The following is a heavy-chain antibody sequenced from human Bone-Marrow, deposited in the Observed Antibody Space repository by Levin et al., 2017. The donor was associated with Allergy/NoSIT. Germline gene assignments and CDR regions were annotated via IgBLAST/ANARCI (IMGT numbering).Heavy chain of an antibody. V-gene: IGHV4-61*01. D-gene: IGHD5-18*01. CDR2: ISNIGRT. Sequence: SQTLSLTCTVSGGYVRSGSYYWSWIRQPPGKGLEWIGYISNIGRTNYNPSLRSRVTISEDTSKHQFSLKLNSVTAADTAVYYCARDGGWSYGYGLGHWGRGTQVTVSS. J-gene: IGHJ4*02. CDR1: GGYVRSGSYY. CDR3: ARDGGWSYGYGLGH.